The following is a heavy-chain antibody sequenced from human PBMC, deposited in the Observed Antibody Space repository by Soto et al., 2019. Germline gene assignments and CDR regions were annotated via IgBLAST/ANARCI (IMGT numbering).Heavy chain of an antibody. CDR3: EKVIVPAAMVNYSYGKDV. D-gene: IGHD2-2*01. CDR2: TSWDGNNK. Sequence: QVQLVESGGGVVQPGGSLRLSCAASGFTFSGYAMHWVRQPPGKGLEWVAVTSWDGNNKYYADSVKGRFTISRDNCKNALYLQMNSLRAEDVAVYYGEKVIVPAAMVNYSYGKDVWGQGTTVTVSS. J-gene: IGHJ6*02. V-gene: IGHV3-30*04. CDR1: GFTFSGYA.